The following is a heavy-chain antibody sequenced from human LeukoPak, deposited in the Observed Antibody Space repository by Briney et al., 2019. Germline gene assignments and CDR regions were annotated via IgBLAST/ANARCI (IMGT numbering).Heavy chain of an antibody. CDR2: IIPIFGTA. CDR3: ARDGSSGWYFDY. CDR1: GGTFISYA. V-gene: IGHV1-69*01. J-gene: IGHJ4*02. Sequence: SVKVSCKASGGTFISYAISWVRQAPGQGLEWMGGIIPIFGTANYAQKFQGRVTITADESTSTAYIELSSLRSEDTAVYYCARDGSSGWYFDYWGQGTLVTVSS. D-gene: IGHD6-19*01.